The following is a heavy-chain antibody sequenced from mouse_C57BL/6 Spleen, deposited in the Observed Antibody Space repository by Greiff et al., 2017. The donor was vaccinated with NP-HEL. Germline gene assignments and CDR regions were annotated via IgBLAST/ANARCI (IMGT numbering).Heavy chain of an antibody. CDR3: ARGGSVYAMDY. J-gene: IGHJ4*01. CDR2: IYPGSGST. Sequence: QVQLKQPGAELVKPGASVKMSCKASGYTFTSYWITWVKQRPGQGLEWIGDIYPGSGSTNYNEKFKSKATLTVDTSSSTAYMQLSSLTSEDSAVYYCARGGSVYAMDYWGQGTSVTVSS. D-gene: IGHD3-1*01. V-gene: IGHV1-55*01. CDR1: GYTFTSYW.